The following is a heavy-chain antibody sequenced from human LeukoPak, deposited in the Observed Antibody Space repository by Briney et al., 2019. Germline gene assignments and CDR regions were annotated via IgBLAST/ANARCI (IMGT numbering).Heavy chain of an antibody. D-gene: IGHD2-2*01. CDR1: GFTFTSYW. CDR2: INIDGSTT. Sequence: PGGSLRLSCAASGFTFTSYWVHWVRQAPGKGLVWVSRINIDGSTTSYADSVKGRFTISRDNAKNTLYLQMNSLRAEDTAVYYCARVSSYCSSTSCPYDYWGQGTMVTVSS. CDR3: ARVSSYCSSTSCPYDY. V-gene: IGHV3-74*01. J-gene: IGHJ4*02.